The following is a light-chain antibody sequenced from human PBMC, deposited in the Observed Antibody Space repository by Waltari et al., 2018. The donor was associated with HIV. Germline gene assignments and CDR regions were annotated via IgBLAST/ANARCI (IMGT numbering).Light chain of an antibody. Sequence: QSVLTQPPSASGTHGQTVAIPCSGSSSNNGSNYVYWYQQLPGAVPKVLIYRSKQRPSGVPDRFSGSKSGTSASLAISALRSEDEADYYCATWDDSLSGPVFGGGTKLTVL. CDR1: SSNNGSNY. J-gene: IGLJ3*02. CDR3: ATWDDSLSGPV. V-gene: IGLV1-47*01. CDR2: RSK.